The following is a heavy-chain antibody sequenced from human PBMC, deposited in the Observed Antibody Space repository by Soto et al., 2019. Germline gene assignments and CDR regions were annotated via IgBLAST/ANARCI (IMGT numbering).Heavy chain of an antibody. Sequence: GGSLRLSCAASGFTFSSYAMSWVRQAPGKGLEWVSAISGSGGSTYYADSVKGRFTISRDNSKNTLYLQMNSLRAEDTAVYYCAKAGTMLVVVIRSFDYWGQGTLVTVSS. V-gene: IGHV3-23*01. CDR2: ISGSGGST. CDR1: GFTFSSYA. CDR3: AKAGTMLVVVIRSFDY. D-gene: IGHD3-22*01. J-gene: IGHJ4*02.